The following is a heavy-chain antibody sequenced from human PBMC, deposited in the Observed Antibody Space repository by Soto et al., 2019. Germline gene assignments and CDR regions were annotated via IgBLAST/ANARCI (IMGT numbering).Heavy chain of an antibody. V-gene: IGHV1-69*02. CDR2: VIPIHGIR. CDR3: ARSIAVAGFDY. D-gene: IGHD6-19*01. Sequence: SVKVSCKASGGTFSSYTISWVRQAPGQRLEWMGRVIPIHGIRNYAQKFQGRVTISTDTSTNTAYMELSSLRSEDTAVYYCARSIAVAGFDYWGQGTLVTVSS. CDR1: GGTFSSYT. J-gene: IGHJ4*02.